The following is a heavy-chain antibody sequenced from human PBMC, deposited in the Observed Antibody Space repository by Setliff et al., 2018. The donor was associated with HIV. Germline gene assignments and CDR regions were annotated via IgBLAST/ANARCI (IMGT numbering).Heavy chain of an antibody. CDR3: ARGRYGSGTYWGLYYYYYMDV. CDR1: GDTFSTYA. V-gene: IGHV1-69*10. CDR2: IIPLVTIA. D-gene: IGHD3-10*01. Sequence: SVKVSCKASGDTFSTYAITWVRQAPGQGLEWMGGIIPLVTIANYAQEFQGRVRFTADKSTSTAYMELNSLRSDDTAVCYCARGRYGSGTYWGLYYYYYMDVWGKGTTVTVSS. J-gene: IGHJ6*03.